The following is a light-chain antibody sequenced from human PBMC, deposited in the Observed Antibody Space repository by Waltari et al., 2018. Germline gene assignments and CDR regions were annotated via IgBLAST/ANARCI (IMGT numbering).Light chain of an antibody. V-gene: IGLV4-69*01. CDR3: QTGGHGTWV. Sequence: QLVLTQSPSASASLGASIKLTCTLSSGHSSNVIAWLQQQPEKGPRYLVKVYSDGSHSRGNEIPDRFSGSSSGAERYLAISILQSEDEADYYCQTGGHGTWVFGGGTRLTVL. J-gene: IGLJ3*02. CDR2: VYSDGSH. CDR1: SGHSSNV.